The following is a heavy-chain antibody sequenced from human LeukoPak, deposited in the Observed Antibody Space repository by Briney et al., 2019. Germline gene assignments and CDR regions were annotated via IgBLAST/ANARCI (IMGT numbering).Heavy chain of an antibody. D-gene: IGHD1-26*01. CDR1: GFTSSSYG. CDR2: ISYDGSNK. CDR3: ANREYSGSYWGIDY. V-gene: IGHV3-30*18. J-gene: IGHJ4*02. Sequence: PGRSLRLSCAASGFTSSSYGMHWVRQAPGKGLEWVAVISYDGSNKYYADSVKGRSTISRDNSKNTLYLQMNSLRAEDTAVYYCANREYSGSYWGIDYWGQGTLVTVSS.